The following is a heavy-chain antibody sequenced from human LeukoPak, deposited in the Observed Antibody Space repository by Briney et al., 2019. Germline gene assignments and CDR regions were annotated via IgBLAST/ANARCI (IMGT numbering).Heavy chain of an antibody. CDR3: ARFGIVVVPAAMLSYYYYGMDV. D-gene: IGHD2-2*01. CDR1: GYAFTSYG. CDR2: ISAYNGNT. J-gene: IGHJ6*02. V-gene: IGHV1-18*01. Sequence: GASVKVSCKASGYAFTSYGISWVRQAPGQGLEWMGWISAYNGNTNYAQKLQGRVTMTTDTSTSTAYMELRSLRSDDTAVYYCARFGIVVVPAAMLSYYYYGMDVWGQGTTVTVSS.